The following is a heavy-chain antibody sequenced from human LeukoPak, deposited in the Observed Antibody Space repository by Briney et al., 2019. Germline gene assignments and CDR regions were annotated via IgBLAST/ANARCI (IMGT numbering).Heavy chain of an antibody. V-gene: IGHV1-69*01. Sequence: SVKVSCKASGGTFSSYAISWVRQAPGQGLEWMGGIIPIFGTANYAQKFQGRVTITADESTSTAYMELSSLRSEDTAVYYCARDASSYYGDYVESWFDPWGQGTLVTVSS. CDR2: IIPIFGTA. J-gene: IGHJ5*02. CDR1: GGTFSSYA. CDR3: ARDASSYYGDYVESWFDP. D-gene: IGHD4-17*01.